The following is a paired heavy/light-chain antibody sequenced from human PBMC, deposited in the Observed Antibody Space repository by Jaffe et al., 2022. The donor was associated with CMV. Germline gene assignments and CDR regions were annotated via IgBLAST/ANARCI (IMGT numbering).Light chain of an antibody. CDR2: WAS. CDR3: QQYYGTPST. CDR1: QSVLYSSNKKNF. J-gene: IGKJ2*01. V-gene: IGKV4-1*01. Sequence: DIVMTQSPDSLAVSLGERATINCKSSQSVLYSSNKKNFLAWYQQRPGQPPKLLLYWASTRASGVPDRFSGSGSGTDFTLTISSLQVEDVALYYCQQYYGTPSTFGQGTRLEIK.
Heavy chain of an antibody. V-gene: IGHV3-33*08. Sequence: QVQLVESGGGVAQPGGSLRLSCAASGFTFTSYGMHWVRQAPGRGLEWVAVIWYDGTYKYYGHSVKGRFTISRDNSKSTLYLEMNSLRAEDTAVYYCARGPYQYDSGSYLDYWGQGTLLTVSS. D-gene: IGHD3-10*01. CDR3: ARGPYQYDSGSYLDY. J-gene: IGHJ4*02. CDR1: GFTFTSYG. CDR2: IWYDGTYK.